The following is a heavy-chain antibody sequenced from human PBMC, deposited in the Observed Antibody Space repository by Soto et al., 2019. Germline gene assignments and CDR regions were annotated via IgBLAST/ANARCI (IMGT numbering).Heavy chain of an antibody. CDR1: GFTFSSYG. V-gene: IGHV3-33*01. J-gene: IGHJ6*03. CDR2: IWYDGSNK. Sequence: GGSLRLSCAASGFTFSSYGMHWVRQAPGKGLEWVAVIWYDGSNKYYADSVKGRFTISRDNSKNTLYLQMNSLRAEDTAVYYCARVLEDFWSGYSPPYYYYYMDVWGKGTTVTVSS. CDR3: ARVLEDFWSGYSPPYYYYYMDV. D-gene: IGHD3-3*01.